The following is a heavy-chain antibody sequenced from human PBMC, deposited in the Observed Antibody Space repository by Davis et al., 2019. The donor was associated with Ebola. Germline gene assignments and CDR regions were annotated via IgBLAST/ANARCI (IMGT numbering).Heavy chain of an antibody. CDR1: GYTFTSYY. CDR3: ARETGYYGSDYFDY. V-gene: IGHV1-2*06. CDR2: INPNSGGT. D-gene: IGHD1-26*01. Sequence: ASVKVSCKASGYTFTSYYMHWVRQAPGQGLEWMGRINPNSGGTNYAQKFQGRVTMTRDTSISTAYMELSSLRSDDTAVYYCARETGYYGSDYFDYWGQKTLVTVSS. J-gene: IGHJ4*02.